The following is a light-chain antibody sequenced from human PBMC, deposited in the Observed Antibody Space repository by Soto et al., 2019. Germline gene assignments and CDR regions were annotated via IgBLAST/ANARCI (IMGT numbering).Light chain of an antibody. CDR2: SNN. CDR1: SSNIGSSA. Sequence: QLVLTQPPSASGTPGQRVTISCSGSSSNIGSSAVNWYQQLPETAPKLLMYSNNQRPSGVPDRFSGSKSGTSASLAISGLQSEDEADYYCAAWDVSLNGPVFGGGTKLTVL. J-gene: IGLJ2*01. CDR3: AAWDVSLNGPV. V-gene: IGLV1-44*01.